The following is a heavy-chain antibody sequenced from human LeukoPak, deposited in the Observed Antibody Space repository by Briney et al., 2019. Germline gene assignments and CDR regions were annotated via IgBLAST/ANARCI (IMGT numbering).Heavy chain of an antibody. CDR1: GYTFTTFD. CDR2: MNPNSDTT. J-gene: IGHJ4*02. CDR3: ARTRVGALDY. Sequence: GASVKVSCKASGYTFTTFDINWVRQATGQGLEWMGWMNPNSDTTGYAQKFQGRVTMTRDTSISTAYMELSRLRSDDTAVYYCARTRVGALDYWGQGTLVTVSS. V-gene: IGHV1-8*01. D-gene: IGHD1-26*01.